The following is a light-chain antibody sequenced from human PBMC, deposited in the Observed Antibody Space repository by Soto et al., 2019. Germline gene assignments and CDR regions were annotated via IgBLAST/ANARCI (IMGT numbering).Light chain of an antibody. CDR2: EVS. Sequence: QSALTQPASVSGSPGQSITISCTGTSSDVGGYNYFSWYQQHPGKAPKLMIDEVSNRPSGVSNRFSGSKSGNTASLTISGLQAEDEADYYCSSYTSISIDYVFGSGSKGTVL. V-gene: IGLV2-14*01. CDR3: SSYTSISIDYV. CDR1: SSDVGGYNY. J-gene: IGLJ1*01.